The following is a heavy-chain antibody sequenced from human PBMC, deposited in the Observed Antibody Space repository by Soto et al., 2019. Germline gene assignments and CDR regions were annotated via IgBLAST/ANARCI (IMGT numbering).Heavy chain of an antibody. CDR3: TRGTEKDYLVTAYALDI. CDR1: GYTFTSHD. V-gene: IGHV1-8*01. D-gene: IGHD2-21*02. CDR2: MNPDSGDA. Sequence: QGQLVQSGAAVKKPGASVKVSCMASGYTFTSHDITWVRPAAGQGLEWLGWMNPDSGDAGFAQKFKGRVTMTRNTSITAAYMEMDSLISEDTAVYYGTRGTEKDYLVTAYALDIWGQGTVVTVSS. J-gene: IGHJ3*02.